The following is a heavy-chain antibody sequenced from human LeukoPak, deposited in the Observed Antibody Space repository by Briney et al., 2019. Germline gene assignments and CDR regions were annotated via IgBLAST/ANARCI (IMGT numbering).Heavy chain of an antibody. CDR2: VYSSGTT. D-gene: IGHD6-13*01. CDR3: ARAVPYSSSWFGGGFDS. J-gene: IGHJ4*02. CDR1: GGSISSYY. Sequence: SETLSLTCTVSGGSISSYYWSWMRQPAGKGLEWIGRVYSSGTTIYSPALKSRVTLSMDTSNNQFSLRLSSVTAADTAVYYCARAVPYSSSWFGGGFDSWGQGTLVTVSS. V-gene: IGHV4-4*07.